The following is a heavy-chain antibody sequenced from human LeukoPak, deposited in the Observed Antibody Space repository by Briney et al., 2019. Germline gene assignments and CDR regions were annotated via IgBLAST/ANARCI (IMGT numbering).Heavy chain of an antibody. D-gene: IGHD3-10*01. V-gene: IGHV4-4*07. CDR1: APSISSYY. Sequence: SQTLSLPCTFSAPSISSYYWRWIRQPARKALEWIGRIYSSGSTNYNPSRKSRVAMSVDPSKNQASLKVTSLTAAESAVYYCARGGYGSGDYWGQGTLVTVSS. CDR2: IYSSGST. J-gene: IGHJ4*02. CDR3: ARGGYGSGDY.